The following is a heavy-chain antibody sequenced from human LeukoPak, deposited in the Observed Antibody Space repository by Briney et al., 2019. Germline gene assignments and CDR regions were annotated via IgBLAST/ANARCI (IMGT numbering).Heavy chain of an antibody. D-gene: IGHD4-17*01. CDR2: IYYSGST. CDR3: ARFPFLGDPDYYYYYGMDV. J-gene: IGHJ6*02. Sequence: SETLSLTCTVSGGCISSYYWSWIRQPPGKGLEWIGYIYYSGSTNYNPSLKSRVTISVDTSKNQFSLKLSSVTAADTAVYYCARFPFLGDPDYYYYYGMDVWGQGTTVTVSS. V-gene: IGHV4-59*01. CDR1: GGCISSYY.